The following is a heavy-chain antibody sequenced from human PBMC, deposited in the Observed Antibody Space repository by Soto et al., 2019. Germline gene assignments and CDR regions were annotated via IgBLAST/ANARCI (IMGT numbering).Heavy chain of an antibody. CDR1: GFTFSSYA. CDR3: AKDGGDRSGGFDF. V-gene: IGHV3-30*04. D-gene: IGHD2-21*02. J-gene: IGHJ4*02. CDR2: ISYDGSNK. Sequence: QVQLVESGGGVVQPGRSLRLSCAASGFTFSSYAMHWVRQAPGKGLEWVAVISYDGSNKYYADSVKGRFTISRDNSKNTLYLQMNSLRAEDTAVYYCAKDGGDRSGGFDFWGQGTLVTVSS.